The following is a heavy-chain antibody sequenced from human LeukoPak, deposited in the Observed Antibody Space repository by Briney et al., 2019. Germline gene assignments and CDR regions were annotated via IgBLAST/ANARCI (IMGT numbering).Heavy chain of an antibody. J-gene: IGHJ4*02. CDR3: ARDGEDSYGSGSYYPDY. V-gene: IGHV1-18*01. CDR2: ISAYNGNT. D-gene: IGHD3-10*01. CDR1: GYTFTSYG. Sequence: ASVKVSCKASGYTFTSYGISWVRQAPGQGLEWMGWISAYNGNTDYAQKLQGRVTMTTDTSTSTAYMGLRSLRSDDTAVYYCARDGEDSYGSGSYYPDYWGQGTLVTVSS.